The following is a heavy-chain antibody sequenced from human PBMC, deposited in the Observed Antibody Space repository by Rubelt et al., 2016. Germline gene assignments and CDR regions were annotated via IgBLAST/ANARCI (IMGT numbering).Heavy chain of an antibody. CDR2: IIPLFGTG. Sequence: QVQLVQSGAEVKKPGSSVKVSCKASGGTFSSYAISWMQQAPGQGLEWMGAIIPLFGTGNYAQKFQGGVTMPADEATGTAYMELSSLRSEDTAVYYCARDIRGYSYASGYYFYAMDVWGQGTTVTVSS. J-gene: IGHJ6*02. V-gene: IGHV1-69*01. D-gene: IGHD5-18*01. CDR3: ARDIRGYSYASGYYFYAMDV. CDR1: GGTFSSYA.